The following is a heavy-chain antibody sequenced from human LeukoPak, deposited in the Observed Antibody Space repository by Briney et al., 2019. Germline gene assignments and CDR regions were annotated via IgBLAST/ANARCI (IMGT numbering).Heavy chain of an antibody. CDR1: GFTFSSYG. CDR3: ARAAGGELVPRRLDV. J-gene: IGHJ6*02. V-gene: IGHV3-30*02. D-gene: IGHD1-26*01. CDR2: IRYDGSNK. Sequence: GGSLRLSCAASGFTFSSYGMHWVRQAPGKGLEWVAFIRYDGSNKYYADSVKGRFTISRDNSKNTLYLQMNSLRAEDTAVYFCARAAGGELVPRRLDVWGQGTTVTVSS.